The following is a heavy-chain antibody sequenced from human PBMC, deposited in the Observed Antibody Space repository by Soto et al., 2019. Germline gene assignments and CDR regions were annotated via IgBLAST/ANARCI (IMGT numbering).Heavy chain of an antibody. D-gene: IGHD3-10*01. Sequence: EVQLLESGGGLVQPGGSLRLSCAASGFTFSNYAMSWVRQAPGKGLEWVSGISGSGGSTYYADSMKGRFTISRDNSKNTLHLQMNSLRAEDTAVYYCAKVIMQRGYAYYYYGMDVWGQGTTVTVSS. V-gene: IGHV3-23*01. CDR3: AKVIMQRGYAYYYYGMDV. CDR2: ISGSGGST. CDR1: GFTFSNYA. J-gene: IGHJ6*02.